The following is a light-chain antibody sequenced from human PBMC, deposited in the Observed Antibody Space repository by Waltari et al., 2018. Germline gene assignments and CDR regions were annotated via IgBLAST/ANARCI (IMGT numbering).Light chain of an antibody. CDR3: YSAADNNLV. V-gene: IGLV3-27*01. J-gene: IGLJ2*01. Sequence: SYDLTQPSSVSVSPGQTARITCAGDGLEYESARWFQRKPGQAPVLVIYKDSERPSGIPERFSGSSSGTTVTLTISGAQVEDEADYYCYSAADNNLVFGGGTKLTVL. CDR2: KDS. CDR1: GLEYES.